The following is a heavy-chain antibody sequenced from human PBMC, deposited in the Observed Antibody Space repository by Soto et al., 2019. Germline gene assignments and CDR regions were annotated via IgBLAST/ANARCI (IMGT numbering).Heavy chain of an antibody. CDR2: ISGGGGST. D-gene: IGHD6-6*01. CDR1: GFTFSKFA. Sequence: EVQLLESGGDLVQPGGSLRLSCAASGFTFSKFAMSWVRQAPGKGLEWVSVISGGGGSTYYADSVKGRFTISRDNSKNTLYLQMDSLRAEDTALYYCAKAMSTPSRPRNYFDYWGQGTLVTVSS. CDR3: AKAMSTPSRPRNYFDY. J-gene: IGHJ4*02. V-gene: IGHV3-23*01.